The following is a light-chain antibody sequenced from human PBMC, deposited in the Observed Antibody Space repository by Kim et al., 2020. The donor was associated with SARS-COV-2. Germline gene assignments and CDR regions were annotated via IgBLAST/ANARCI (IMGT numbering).Light chain of an antibody. CDR1: TSSIGSCT. CDR2: NNN. V-gene: IGLV1-44*01. Sequence: GHRVTSTCSGNTSSIGSCTENCDQQLPGTAPKVLIYNNNQRPLGVPGRFSGDKSGTSASLAISGLQSEDEAEYYCSTWDDSLSSWLFGGGTKLTVL. J-gene: IGLJ3*02. CDR3: STWDDSLSSWL.